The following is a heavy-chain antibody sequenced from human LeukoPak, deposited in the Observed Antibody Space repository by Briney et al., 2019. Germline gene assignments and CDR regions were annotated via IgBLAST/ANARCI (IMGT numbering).Heavy chain of an antibody. CDR2: VSSDSNYI. D-gene: IGHD2/OR15-2a*01. J-gene: IGHJ4*02. Sequence: GGSLRLSCVDSGFTFSTYSMNWVRQAPGKGLDWVSSVSSDSNYIYYADSVKGRFTISRDNAKNSLYLQMNSLRGEDTAVYYCTTFYHEYSPYWGRGTLVTVSS. V-gene: IGHV3-21*06. CDR3: TTFYHEYSPY. CDR1: GFTFSTYS.